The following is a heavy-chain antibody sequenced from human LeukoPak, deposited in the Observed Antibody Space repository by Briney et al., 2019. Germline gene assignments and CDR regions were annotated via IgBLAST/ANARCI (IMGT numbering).Heavy chain of an antibody. Sequence: SQTLSLTCAISGDSVSSNSAAWNWIRQSPSRGLEWLGRTYYRSKWYNDYAVSVKSRITINPDTSKNQFSLQLNSVTPEDTAVYYCARDLGVYSSSWYYFDYWSQGTLVTVSS. V-gene: IGHV6-1*01. CDR2: TYYRSKWYN. CDR1: GDSVSSNSAA. CDR3: ARDLGVYSSSWYYFDY. J-gene: IGHJ4*02. D-gene: IGHD6-13*01.